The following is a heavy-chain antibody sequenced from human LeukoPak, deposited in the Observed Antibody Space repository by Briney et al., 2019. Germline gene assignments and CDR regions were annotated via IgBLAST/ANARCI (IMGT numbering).Heavy chain of an antibody. CDR3: AREGGGYCTNGVCYFFDY. J-gene: IGHJ4*02. Sequence: ASVKVSCKASGYTFTSYAMHWVRQAPGQRLEWMGWINAGNGNTKYSQKFQGRVTITRDTSASTAYMELSSLRSEDTAVYYCAREGGGYCTNGVCYFFDYWGQGTLVTVSS. CDR2: INAGNGNT. D-gene: IGHD2-8*01. CDR1: GYTFTSYA. V-gene: IGHV1-3*01.